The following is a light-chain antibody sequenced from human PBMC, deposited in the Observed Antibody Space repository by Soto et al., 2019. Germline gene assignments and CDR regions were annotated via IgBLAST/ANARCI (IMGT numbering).Light chain of an antibody. CDR1: QSITNW. CDR3: QQYNSYPVT. V-gene: IGKV1-5*01. CDR2: HDS. J-gene: IGKJ5*01. Sequence: IHMTQSPATLSASFGEIVAITFRASQSITNWLAWYQVKPGKAPTLLIYHDSSLESGVPSRFSGSGSGTEFTPTISSLQPDDFATYFCQQYNSYPVTFGQGTRLEIK.